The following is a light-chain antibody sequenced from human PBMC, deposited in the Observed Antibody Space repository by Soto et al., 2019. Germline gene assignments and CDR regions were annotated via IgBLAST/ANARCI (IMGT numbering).Light chain of an antibody. J-gene: IGKJ1*01. V-gene: IGKV3-15*01. CDR2: GAS. Sequence: IVLTQSPGTLSLYPGERATLSCRASQSVSSNLAWYQQKPGQAPRLLIYGASTRATGIPARFSGSGSGTEFTLTISSLQSEDFAVYYCQQYNNWPRTFGQGTKVDI. CDR3: QQYNNWPRT. CDR1: QSVSSN.